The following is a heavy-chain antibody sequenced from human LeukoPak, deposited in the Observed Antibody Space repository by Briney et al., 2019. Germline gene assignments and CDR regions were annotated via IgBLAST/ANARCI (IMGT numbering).Heavy chain of an antibody. V-gene: IGHV3-23*01. J-gene: IGHJ4*02. CDR3: YYYDSSGFYPQTKIDY. Sequence: GGSLTLSCAGSGFSFSTYSMNWVRQAPGKGLEWVSGITGGGANTYYADSVKGRFTISRDNSKNTLYLRMNSLRAEDTAVYYFYYYDSSGFYPQTKIDYWGQGTLVTVSS. D-gene: IGHD3-22*01. CDR1: GFSFSTYS. CDR2: ITGGGANT.